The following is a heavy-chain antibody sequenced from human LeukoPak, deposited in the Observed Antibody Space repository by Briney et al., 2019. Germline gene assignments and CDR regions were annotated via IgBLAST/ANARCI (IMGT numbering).Heavy chain of an antibody. CDR1: GFTFSSYA. D-gene: IGHD3-10*01. Sequence: GGSLRLSFAASGFTFSSYAMHWVRQAPGKGLEWVAGLSYDGSNKYYADSVKGRFTISRDNSKTTLFLQMNSLRAEDTAVYYCARDSAWFGELLWYFDYWGQGTLVTVSS. J-gene: IGHJ4*02. CDR3: ARDSAWFGELLWYFDY. V-gene: IGHV3-30-3*01. CDR2: LSYDGSNK.